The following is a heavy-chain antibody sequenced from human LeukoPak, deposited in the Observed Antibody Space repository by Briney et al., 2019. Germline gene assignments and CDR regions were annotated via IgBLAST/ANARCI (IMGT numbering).Heavy chain of an antibody. Sequence: GGSLRLSCAASGFTFSDYYMSWIRQAPGKGLEWLSYISISSSYTNYADSVKGRFAISRDNAKNSLYLQMNSLRAEDTAVYYCARDRGVMTTDAFDIWGQGTMVTVSS. D-gene: IGHD3-10*01. CDR1: GFTFSDYY. V-gene: IGHV3-11*05. CDR2: ISISSSYT. J-gene: IGHJ3*02. CDR3: ARDRGVMTTDAFDI.